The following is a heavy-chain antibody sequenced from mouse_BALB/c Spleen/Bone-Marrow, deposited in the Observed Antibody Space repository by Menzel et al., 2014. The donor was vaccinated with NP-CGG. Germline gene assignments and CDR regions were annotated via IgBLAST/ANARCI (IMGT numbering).Heavy chain of an antibody. V-gene: IGHV1-9*01. CDR1: GYTFSSYW. J-gene: IGHJ1*01. Sequence: VQPQQSGAELMKPGASVKISCKATGYTFSSYWIEWVKQRPGHGLEWIGEILPGSGSTNYNEKFKGKATFTADTSSNTAYMQLSSLTSEDSAVYYCAREDGLWYFDVWGAGTTVTVSS. CDR2: ILPGSGST. D-gene: IGHD1-1*01. CDR3: AREDGLWYFDV.